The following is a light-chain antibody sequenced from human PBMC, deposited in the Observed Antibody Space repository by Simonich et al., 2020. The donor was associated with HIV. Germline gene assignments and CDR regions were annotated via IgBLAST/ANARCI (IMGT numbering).Light chain of an antibody. J-gene: IGKJ3*01. Sequence: EIVMTQSPDSLAVSLGERATINCKSSQSVLYSSKNKNYLAWYQQKPGQPPKLLIYWAATREFGVPDRFSGRGSGTDFTLTISSLQAEDVAVYYCQQYYGSPSFGPGTKVDIK. CDR1: QSVLYSSKNKNY. V-gene: IGKV4-1*01. CDR2: WAA. CDR3: QQYYGSPS.